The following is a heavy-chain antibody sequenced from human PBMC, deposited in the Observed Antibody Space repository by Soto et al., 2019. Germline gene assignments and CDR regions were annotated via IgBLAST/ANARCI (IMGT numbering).Heavy chain of an antibody. CDR1: GGSISSSSYY. CDR2: IYYSGST. D-gene: IGHD2-8*01. V-gene: IGHV4-39*01. Sequence: PSETLSLTCTVSGGSISSSSYYWGWIRQPPGKGLEWIGSIYYSGSTYYNPSLKSRVTISVDTSKNQFSLKLSSVTAADTAVYYCARQGSNPDIVLMVYAIRLHWFDPWGQGTLVTVSS. CDR3: ARQGSNPDIVLMVYAIRLHWFDP. J-gene: IGHJ5*02.